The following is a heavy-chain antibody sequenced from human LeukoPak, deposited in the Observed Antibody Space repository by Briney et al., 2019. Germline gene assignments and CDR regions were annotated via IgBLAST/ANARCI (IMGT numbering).Heavy chain of an antibody. CDR2: INTNTGNP. Sequence: ASVKVSCKASGYTFTSYAMNWARQAPGQGLEWMGWINTNTGNPTYAQGFTGRFVFSLDTSVSTAYLQISSLKAEDTAVYYCARESSGSPYYYYGMDVWGQGTTVTVSS. J-gene: IGHJ6*02. V-gene: IGHV7-4-1*02. CDR1: GYTFTSYA. D-gene: IGHD6-19*01. CDR3: ARESSGSPYYYYGMDV.